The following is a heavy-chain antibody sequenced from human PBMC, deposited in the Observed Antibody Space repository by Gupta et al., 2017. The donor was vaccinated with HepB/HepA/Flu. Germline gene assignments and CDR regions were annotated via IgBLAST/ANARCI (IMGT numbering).Heavy chain of an antibody. V-gene: IGHV3-30*03. Sequence: QVQLVESWGGVVQPGRSLRLSCAASGFTFSSYGMHWVRQAPGKGLEWVAVISYDGRNKYYADSVKGRFTISRDNSKNTLYLQMNSLRAEDTAVYYCARGNWFDPWGQGTLVTVSS. CDR2: ISYDGRNK. CDR1: GFTFSSYG. J-gene: IGHJ5*02. CDR3: ARGNWFDP.